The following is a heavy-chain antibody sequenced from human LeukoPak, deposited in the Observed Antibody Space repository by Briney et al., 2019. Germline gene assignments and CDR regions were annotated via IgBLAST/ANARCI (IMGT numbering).Heavy chain of an antibody. CDR1: GYNFNIYG. D-gene: IGHD2-8*01. V-gene: IGHV1-18*01. CDR2: ISASNGQT. CDR3: AKAMYASSSAVD. J-gene: IGHJ4*02. Sequence: ASVKVSCKASGYNFNIYGLTWVRQAPGQGLEWTGWISASNGQTNYAQKFQGRVSMTTDTSTTTAYVEIRSLTSEDTATYYCAKAMYASSSAVDWGQGTLVTVS.